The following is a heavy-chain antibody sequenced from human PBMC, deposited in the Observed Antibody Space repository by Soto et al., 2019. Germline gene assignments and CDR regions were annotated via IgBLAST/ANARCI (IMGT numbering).Heavy chain of an antibody. CDR3: ARDLGDYGLN. CDR1: GGSISSGGYY. V-gene: IGHV4-31*02. J-gene: IGHJ4*02. D-gene: IGHD3-16*01. Sequence: SETLSLTCTVSGGSISSGGYYWSWIRQHPGKGLEGIGYIYYSGSTYYNPSLKSRVTISVDTSKNQFSLKLSSVTAADTAVYYCARDLGDYGLNWGQGTLVTVSS. CDR2: IYYSGST.